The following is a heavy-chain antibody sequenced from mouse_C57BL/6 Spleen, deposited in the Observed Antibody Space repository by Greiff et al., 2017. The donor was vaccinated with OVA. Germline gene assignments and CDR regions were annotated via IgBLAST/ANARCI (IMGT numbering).Heavy chain of an antibody. CDR2: IWSDGST. D-gene: IGHD1-1*01. CDR3: ARGHYGSSPVAMDY. J-gene: IGHJ4*01. CDR1: GFSLTSYG. Sequence: VKLMESGPGLVAPSQSLSITCTVSGFSLTSYGVHWVRQPPGKGLEWLVVIWSDGSTTYNSALKSRLSISKDNSKSQVFLKMNSLQTDDTAMYYCARGHYGSSPVAMDYWGQGTSVTVSS. V-gene: IGHV2-6*03.